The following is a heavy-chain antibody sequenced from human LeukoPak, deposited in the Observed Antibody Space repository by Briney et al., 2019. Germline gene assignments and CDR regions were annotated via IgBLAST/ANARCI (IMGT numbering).Heavy chain of an antibody. D-gene: IGHD6-19*01. CDR1: GFNIRDYS. V-gene: IGHV3-21*01. CDR2: LSSSTSFI. Sequence: GGSLRLSCAGFGFNIRDYSMNWVRQAPGKGLEWVASLSSSTSFIYYADSVKGRFTISRDNANNSLLLQMNSLRAKDTALYYCARDRLSSGWLTDYWGQGTLVTVSS. CDR3: ARDRLSSGWLTDY. J-gene: IGHJ4*02.